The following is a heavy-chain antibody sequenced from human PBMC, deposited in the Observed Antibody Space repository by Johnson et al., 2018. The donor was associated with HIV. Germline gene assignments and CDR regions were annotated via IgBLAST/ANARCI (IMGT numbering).Heavy chain of an antibody. J-gene: IGHJ3*02. Sequence: VQLVESGGGLVQSGGSLRLSCAASGFSFSNFWMSWVRQAPGKGLEWVANIKQDGSEKYYVDSVKGRLTISRDNAKNSLHLQMNSLRVEDTAVYYCTRGGAWILNAFDIWGQGTMVTVSS. D-gene: IGHD5-18*01. V-gene: IGHV3-7*05. CDR2: IKQDGSEK. CDR3: TRGGAWILNAFDI. CDR1: GFSFSNFW.